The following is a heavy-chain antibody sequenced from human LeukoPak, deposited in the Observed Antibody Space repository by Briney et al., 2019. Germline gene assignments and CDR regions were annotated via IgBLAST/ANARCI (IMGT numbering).Heavy chain of an antibody. CDR1: GFTFSSYA. CDR3: AKDDAWLRFGE. D-gene: IGHD3-10*01. J-gene: IGHJ4*02. Sequence: GGSLRLSCAASGFTFSSYAKSWVRQAPGKGLEWVSTISISGGSTYYADSVKGRFTISRDNSKNTVYLQVISLTAEDTAVYYCAKDDAWLRFGEWSQGTLVTVSS. V-gene: IGHV3-23*01. CDR2: ISISGGST.